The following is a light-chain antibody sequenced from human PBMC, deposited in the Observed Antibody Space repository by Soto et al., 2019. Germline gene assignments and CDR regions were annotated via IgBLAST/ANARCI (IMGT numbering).Light chain of an antibody. V-gene: IGKV1-5*01. CDR1: QSVSTW. J-gene: IGKJ3*01. CDR3: QQYDSSSFT. Sequence: DIRMTQSPSALSASEGERVTITCRASQSVSTWLAWYQQKPGKAPNLLIYDASSLESGDPSRFSGSGSGAEFPLTISSLQPDDFATYYCQQYDSSSFTFGPGPKVDIK. CDR2: DAS.